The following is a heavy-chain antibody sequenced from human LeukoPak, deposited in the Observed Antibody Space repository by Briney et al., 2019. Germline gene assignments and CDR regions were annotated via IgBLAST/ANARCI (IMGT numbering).Heavy chain of an antibody. D-gene: IGHD3-22*01. CDR1: GFTFSDSA. CDR3: ASVSDYYDTGASPFY. J-gene: IGHJ4*02. CDR2: IRSKANSYAT. V-gene: IGHV3-73*01. Sequence: GESLKISCAASGFTFSDSALHWVRQASGKGLEWVGRIRSKANSYATTYAASLEGGFTISRDDSKNTAYLQMNSLKTEDTAVYFCASVSDYYDTGASPFYWGQGTLVTVSS.